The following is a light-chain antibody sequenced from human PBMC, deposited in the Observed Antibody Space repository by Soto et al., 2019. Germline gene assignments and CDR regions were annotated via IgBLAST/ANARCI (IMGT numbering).Light chain of an antibody. CDR2: SND. CDR3: CSYAGSSSWV. V-gene: IGLV1-47*02. CDR1: SSSIGTNY. J-gene: IGLJ3*02. Sequence: QSVLTQPPSASGTPGQGVTISCSGSSSSIGTNYVYWYQQFPGTAPKLLIYSNDQRPSGVPDRFSASKSGTSASLAISGLRSEDEADYYCCSYAGSSSWVFGGGTKLTVL.